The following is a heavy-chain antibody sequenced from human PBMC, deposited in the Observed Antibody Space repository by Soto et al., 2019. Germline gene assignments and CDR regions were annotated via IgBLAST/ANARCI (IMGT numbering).Heavy chain of an antibody. CDR2: ISSSGDTT. Sequence: EVQLLESGGGLVQPGGSLRLSCAASGFTFNTYAMSWVRQAPGKGLDWVSGISSSGDTTYYADSVKGRFTISRDNSKNKLYLEMSSLRAEDTALYYCAKTWSGAHFDYWGQGTLVAVSS. CDR1: GFTFNTYA. V-gene: IGHV3-23*01. CDR3: AKTWSGAHFDY. D-gene: IGHD3-3*01. J-gene: IGHJ4*02.